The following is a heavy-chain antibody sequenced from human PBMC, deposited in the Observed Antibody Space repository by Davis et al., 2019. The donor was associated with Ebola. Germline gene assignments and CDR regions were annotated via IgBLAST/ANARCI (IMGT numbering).Heavy chain of an antibody. V-gene: IGHV4-39*07. CDR2: SYYSGST. CDR3: ARDYYDTNGYLYYVEQ. D-gene: IGHD3-22*01. CDR1: GASISSSNYY. J-gene: IGHJ4*02. Sequence: SETLSPTCPVSGASISSSNYYWGWIRQPPGKGLEWIASSYYSGSTYHNPSLKSRFTISVDKSKNQFSLKLSSVTAANTAVYYFARDYYDTNGYLYYVEQWGQGTLVTVSS.